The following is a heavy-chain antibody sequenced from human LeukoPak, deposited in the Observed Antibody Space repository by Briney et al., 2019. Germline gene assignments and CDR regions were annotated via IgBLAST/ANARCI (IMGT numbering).Heavy chain of an antibody. V-gene: IGHV4-59*01. Sequence: SETLSLTCTVSGGSIRGYYWNWIRQPPGKGLQWIGYISYSGSTNYNPSLKSRVTISVDTSRNQVSLKLTSMTAADTGVYYCARINTFDIGGQGTMVTVSS. CDR2: ISYSGST. CDR3: ARINTFDI. CDR1: GGSIRGYY. J-gene: IGHJ3*02.